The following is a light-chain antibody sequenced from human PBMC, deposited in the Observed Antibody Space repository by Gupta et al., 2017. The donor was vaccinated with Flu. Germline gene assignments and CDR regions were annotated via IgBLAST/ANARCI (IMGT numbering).Light chain of an antibody. CDR3: QACDSSRDHVV. J-gene: IGLJ3*02. CDR2: DDS. Sequence: SYVLTQPPSVSVAPGQTARISCEGNNIGTKSVHWYQQKPGQAPVLVVYDDSDRPAGIPERFSGSNSGNTATLSISRVEAGDEADYYCQACDSSRDHVVFGGGTKLPVL. CDR1: NIGTKS. V-gene: IGLV3-21*02.